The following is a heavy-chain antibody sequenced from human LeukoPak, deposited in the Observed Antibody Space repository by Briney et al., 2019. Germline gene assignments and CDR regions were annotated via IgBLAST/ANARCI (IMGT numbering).Heavy chain of an antibody. V-gene: IGHV4-61*01. Sequence: SETLSLTCTVSDGSVSSGSSYWSWIRQPPGKGLEWIGYIYYRGSTNYNPSLESRVTISVDTSKNQFSLKLMSATAADTAVYYCARDYSSGMYSLDYWGQGTLVTVSS. D-gene: IGHD6-19*01. CDR1: DGSVSSGSSY. J-gene: IGHJ4*02. CDR3: ARDYSSGMYSLDY. CDR2: IYYRGST.